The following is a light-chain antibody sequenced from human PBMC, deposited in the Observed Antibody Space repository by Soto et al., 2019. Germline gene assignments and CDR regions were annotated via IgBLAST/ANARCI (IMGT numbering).Light chain of an antibody. CDR3: AAWDDSRGV. V-gene: IGLV1-47*01. CDR2: RNN. Sequence: QSVLTQPPSASGTPGQRVTISCSGISSNIGSNYVYWYQQLPGTAPKLLIYRNNQRPSGVPDRFYCSKSSTSASLAISGLRYEDEADYHCAAWDDSRGVFGGGTKLTVL. CDR1: SSNIGSNY. J-gene: IGLJ2*01.